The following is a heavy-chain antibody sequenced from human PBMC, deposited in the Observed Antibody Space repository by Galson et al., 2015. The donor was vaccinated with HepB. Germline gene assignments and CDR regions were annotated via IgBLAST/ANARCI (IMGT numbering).Heavy chain of an antibody. CDR1: GYVFSSYW. J-gene: IGHJ4*02. CDR3: ALNLLAGSLGGFDY. D-gene: IGHD6-19*01. CDR2: IYPGDSDT. Sequence: QSGAEVKKPGESLKISCKSSGYVFSSYWIGWVRQMPGKGLELMGIIYPGDSDTRYGPSFQGQVTISADKSISTAYLQWSSLKASDTAMYFCALNLLAGSLGGFDYWGQGTQVTVSS. V-gene: IGHV5-51*03.